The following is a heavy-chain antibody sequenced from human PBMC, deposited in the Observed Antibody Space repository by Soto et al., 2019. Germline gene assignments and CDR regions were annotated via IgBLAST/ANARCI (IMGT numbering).Heavy chain of an antibody. CDR2: ISYDGSNK. Sequence: QVQLVESGGGVVQPGRSLRLSCAASGFTFSSYAMHWVRQAPGKGLEWVAVISYDGSNKYYADSVKGRFTISRDNSKNTLYLQMNSLRAEDTAVYYCARDRVLFSLLLIGYWGQGTLVTVSS. CDR3: ARDRVLFSLLLIGY. J-gene: IGHJ4*02. CDR1: GFTFSSYA. V-gene: IGHV3-30-3*01. D-gene: IGHD3-10*01.